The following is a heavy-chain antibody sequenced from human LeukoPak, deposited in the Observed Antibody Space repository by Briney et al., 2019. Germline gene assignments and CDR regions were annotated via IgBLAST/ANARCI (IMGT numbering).Heavy chain of an antibody. J-gene: IGHJ4*02. CDR1: GFTFSSYA. Sequence: GRSLRLSCAASGFTFSSYAMHWVRQAPGKGLEWVAVISYDGSNKYYADSVKGRFTISRDNSKNTLYLQMNSLRAEDTAVYYCARQKEDSFDYWGQGTLVTVSS. V-gene: IGHV3-30*04. D-gene: IGHD2-15*01. CDR2: ISYDGSNK. CDR3: ARQKEDSFDY.